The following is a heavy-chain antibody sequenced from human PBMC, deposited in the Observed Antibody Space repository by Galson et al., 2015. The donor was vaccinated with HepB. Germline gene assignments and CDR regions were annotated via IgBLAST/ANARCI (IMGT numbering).Heavy chain of an antibody. Sequence: TLSLTCTVSGGSISNYHWSWIRQPPGKGLEWIGHIYYSGNTNYNPSLKSRVTISVDASKSQFSLKLSSVTAADTAVYYCAREKTYYYNSGGYHEYYYYGMDVWGQGTTVTVSS. J-gene: IGHJ6*02. V-gene: IGHV4-59*01. CDR3: AREKTYYYNSGGYHEYYYYGMDV. D-gene: IGHD3-22*01. CDR1: GGSISNYH. CDR2: IYYSGNT.